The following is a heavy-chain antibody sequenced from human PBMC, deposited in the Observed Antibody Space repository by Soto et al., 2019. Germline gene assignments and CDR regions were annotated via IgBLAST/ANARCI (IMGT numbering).Heavy chain of an antibody. V-gene: IGHV4-34*01. J-gene: IGHJ4*02. CDR2: VNHNGNT. CDR3: ARGITMIAPDKSYFDS. CDR1: GGSFSGHY. D-gene: IGHD3-22*01. Sequence: SETLSLTCAVYGGSFSGHYWSWIRQPPGKGLEWIGEVNHNGNTNENPSLESRITISVDTSKNQFSLKLRSVTAADTAVYYCARGITMIAPDKSYFDSWGQGGLVTVS.